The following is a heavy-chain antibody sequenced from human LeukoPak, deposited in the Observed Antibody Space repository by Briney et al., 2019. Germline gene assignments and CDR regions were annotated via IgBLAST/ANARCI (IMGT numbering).Heavy chain of an antibody. CDR1: SASINSGNSY. J-gene: IGHJ3*02. CDR3: ARVYGSGYDFRGAFDI. D-gene: IGHD5-12*01. V-gene: IGHV4-61*02. CDR2: IYSSGST. Sequence: SETLSPTCTVFSASINSGNSYWNWIRQPAGKGLEWTGRIYSSGSTNYNSSLKSRVTISVDPSKNQFSLKLSSVTAADTAVYYCARVYGSGYDFRGAFDIWDQGTMVTVSS.